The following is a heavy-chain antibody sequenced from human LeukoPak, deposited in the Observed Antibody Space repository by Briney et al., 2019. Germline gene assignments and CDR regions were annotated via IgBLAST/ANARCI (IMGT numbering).Heavy chain of an antibody. CDR1: GYTFTSYG. V-gene: IGHV1-18*01. CDR2: ISAYNGNT. CDR3: ARWGGYQHRNWFDP. Sequence: ASVKVSCKASGYTFTSYGISWVRQAPGQGLEWMGWISAYNGNTNYAQKLQGRVTMTTDTSTSPAYMELRSLRSEDTAVYYCARWGGYQHRNWFDPWGHGTLVTVSS. J-gene: IGHJ5*02. D-gene: IGHD2-2*01.